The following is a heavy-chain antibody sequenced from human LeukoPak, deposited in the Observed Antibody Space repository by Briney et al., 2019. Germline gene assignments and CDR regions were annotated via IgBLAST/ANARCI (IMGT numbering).Heavy chain of an antibody. J-gene: IGHJ5*02. D-gene: IGHD3-10*01. Sequence: SETLSLTCTVSGGSISSYYWSWIRQPPGKGLEWIGYIYYSGSTNYNPSLKSRVTISVDTSKNQFSLKLSSVTAADTAVYYCARSRSRGNWFDPWGQGTLVTVSS. CDR1: GGSISSYY. V-gene: IGHV4-59*08. CDR3: ARSRSRGNWFDP. CDR2: IYYSGST.